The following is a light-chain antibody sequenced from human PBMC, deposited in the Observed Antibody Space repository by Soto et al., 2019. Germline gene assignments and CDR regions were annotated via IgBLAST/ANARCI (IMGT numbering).Light chain of an antibody. CDR2: EDT. V-gene: IGLV2-23*02. J-gene: IGLJ2*01. Sequence: QCVLTQPASVSGSPGQSITISCTGTSSDIGSYNRVSWYQQHPGKAPKLMIYEDTQRPSRVSNRFSGSKSGNTASLTITGLQAEDEADYYCCSYAGPRIFVVLGGGTQLTVL. CDR1: SSDIGSYNR. CDR3: CSYAGPRIFVV.